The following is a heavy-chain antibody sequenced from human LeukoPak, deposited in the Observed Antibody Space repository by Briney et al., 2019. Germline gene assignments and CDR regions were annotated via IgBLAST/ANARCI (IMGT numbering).Heavy chain of an antibody. CDR3: AKGAYDYIEIAYFDY. V-gene: IGHV3-23*01. J-gene: IGHJ4*02. CDR1: GFSFDNYA. Sequence: GGSLRLSCVASGFSFDNYAMNWVRQAPGKGLEWVSLIIGSSGSTFYADSVKGRFTISRDKSKNTLYLQMNSLRAEDTAVYYCAKGAYDYIEIAYFDYWGQGSLVTVSS. D-gene: IGHD5-12*01. CDR2: IIGSSGST.